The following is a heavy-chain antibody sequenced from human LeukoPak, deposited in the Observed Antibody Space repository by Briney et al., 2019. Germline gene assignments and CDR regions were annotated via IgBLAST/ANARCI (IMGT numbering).Heavy chain of an antibody. CDR2: MNPNSGNT. CDR1: GYTFTSYD. V-gene: IGHV1-8*03. Sequence: ASVKVSCKASGYTFTSYDINWVRQATGQGLEWMGWMNPNSGNTGYAQKFQGRVTITRNTSISTAYMELSSLRSEDTAVYYCASSEIAVAENYMDVWGKGTTVTVSS. D-gene: IGHD6-19*01. J-gene: IGHJ6*03. CDR3: ASSEIAVAENYMDV.